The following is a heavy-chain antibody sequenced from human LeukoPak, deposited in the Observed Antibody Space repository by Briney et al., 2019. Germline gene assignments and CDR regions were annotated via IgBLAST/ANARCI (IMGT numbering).Heavy chain of an antibody. J-gene: IGHJ4*02. CDR2: MNPDSGDT. CDR3: ARGPYGTGSHFDF. V-gene: IGHV1-8*02. CDR1: GSTFSSCD. D-gene: IGHD3-10*01. Sequence: ASVKVSCKASGSTFSSCDINWVRQATGQGLEWMGWMNPDSGDTGYTQRFQGRVTMTRDTSISTAYMELSSLRSEDTAVYYCARGPYGTGSHFDFWGQGTLVTVSS.